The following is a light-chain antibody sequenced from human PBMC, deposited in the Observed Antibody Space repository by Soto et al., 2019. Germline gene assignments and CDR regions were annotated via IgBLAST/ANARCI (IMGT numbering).Light chain of an antibody. CDR1: RRVSTN. V-gene: IGKV3D-15*01. CDR3: QQYEKTVPPFT. Sequence: DIILTQSPAIVSVSPGERATLSCRASRRVSTNLAWYQHKHGQAPRLLIFGASTRVTDIPPRFSGTGSGTEFALTIHYLKSEDFGIYYCQQYEKTVPPFTFGGGTKVEI. CDR2: GAS. J-gene: IGKJ4*01.